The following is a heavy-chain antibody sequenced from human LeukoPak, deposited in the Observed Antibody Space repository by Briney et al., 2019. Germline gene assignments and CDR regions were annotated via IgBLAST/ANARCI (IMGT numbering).Heavy chain of an antibody. V-gene: IGHV3-23*01. J-gene: IGHJ3*01. CDR1: GFIFNNYA. D-gene: IGHD2-15*01. CDR2: INRGGRT. CDR3: AKVRVAAVETSEFDL. Sequence: GGSLRLYCAGSGFIFNNYAMSWVRQAPGEGLQWVSAINRGGRTYYADSVMGRFIISRDSSKNTLYLQMNSLRAEDTALYYCAKVRVAAVETSEFDLWGQGTMVTVSS.